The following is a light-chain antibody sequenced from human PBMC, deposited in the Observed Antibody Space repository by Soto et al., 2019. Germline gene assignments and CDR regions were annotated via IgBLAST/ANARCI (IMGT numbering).Light chain of an antibody. J-gene: IGLJ2*01. V-gene: IGLV1-44*01. CDR1: TSNIVSNT. CDR3: AAWDDSLSGPV. CDR2: NNN. Sequence: QAVVTQPPSASGTPGQRVTISCSGTTSNIVSNTVNWYQHLPGTAPKLLIYNNNHRPSGVPDRFSGSKSGTSASLAISGLRSEDEADYYCAAWDDSLSGPVFGGGTKLTVL.